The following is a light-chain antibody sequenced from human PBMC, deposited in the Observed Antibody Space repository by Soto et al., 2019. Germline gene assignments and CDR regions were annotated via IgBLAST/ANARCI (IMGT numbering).Light chain of an antibody. CDR2: DVS. J-gene: IGLJ1*01. V-gene: IGLV2-14*01. CDR1: SSDVGGYNY. Sequence: QSALTQPASVSGSPGQSISISCTGTSSDVGGYNYVSWYQQHPGKAPKLMIYDVSDRPSGVSNRFSGSKSGNTASLTISGLQAEDEADYYCGSYTPSTAPGLFGTGTKLTVL. CDR3: GSYTPSTAPGL.